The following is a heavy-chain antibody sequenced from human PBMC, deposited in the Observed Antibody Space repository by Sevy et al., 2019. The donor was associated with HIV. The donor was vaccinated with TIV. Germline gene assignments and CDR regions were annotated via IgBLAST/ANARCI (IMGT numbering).Heavy chain of an antibody. CDR1: GYTFTSYY. CDR3: ARENDYDFWSGPQTYGMDV. V-gene: IGHV1-46*03. D-gene: IGHD3-3*01. J-gene: IGHJ6*02. Sequence: ASVKVSCKASGYTFTSYYMHWVRQAPGQGLEWMGIINPSGGSTSYAQKFQGRVNMTRDTSTSTVYMELSSLRSEDTAVYYCARENDYDFWSGPQTYGMDVWGQGTTVTVSS. CDR2: INPSGGST.